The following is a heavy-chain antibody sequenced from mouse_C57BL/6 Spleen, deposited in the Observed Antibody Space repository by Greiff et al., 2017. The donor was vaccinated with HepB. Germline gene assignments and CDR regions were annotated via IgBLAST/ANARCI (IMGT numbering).Heavy chain of an antibody. CDR2: IRNKAIGYTT. CDR1: GFTFTDYY. D-gene: IGHD1-1*01. J-gene: IGHJ2*01. CDR3: ARYIYYGSNYFDY. Sequence: EVQLQQSGGGLVQPGGSLSLSCAASGFTFTDYYMSWVRQPPGKALEWLGFIRNKAIGYTTEYSASVKGRFTISRDNSQSILYLQMNALRAEDSATYYCARYIYYGSNYFDYWGQGTTLTVSS. V-gene: IGHV7-3*01.